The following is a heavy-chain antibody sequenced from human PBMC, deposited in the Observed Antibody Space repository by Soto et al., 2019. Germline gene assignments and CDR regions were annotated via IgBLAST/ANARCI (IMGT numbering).Heavy chain of an antibody. CDR2: ISYDGSDK. CDR3: ARDYYKYYDSSGYYRSPAY. Sequence: SLRLSCAASGFTFSSHALHWVRQAPGKGLEWVALISYDGSDKDYADSVKGRFTISRDNSRNTLFLQMNSLRAEDTTVYYCARDYYKYYDSSGYYRSPAYWGQGTLVTVS. J-gene: IGHJ4*02. D-gene: IGHD3-22*01. V-gene: IGHV3-30-3*01. CDR1: GFTFSSHA.